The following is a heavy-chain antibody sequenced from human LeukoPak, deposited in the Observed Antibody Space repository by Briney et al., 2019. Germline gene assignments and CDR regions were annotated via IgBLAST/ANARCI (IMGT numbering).Heavy chain of an antibody. CDR1: GFTVSSNY. D-gene: IGHD6-13*01. Sequence: GGSLRLSCAASGFTVSSNYMSWVRQAPGKGLEWVSVTYSGGSTYYADSVKGRFTISRDNSKNTLYLQMNSLRAEDTAVYYCARDIAAVGWFDPWGQGTLVTVSS. J-gene: IGHJ5*02. V-gene: IGHV3-66*02. CDR2: TYSGGST. CDR3: ARDIAAVGWFDP.